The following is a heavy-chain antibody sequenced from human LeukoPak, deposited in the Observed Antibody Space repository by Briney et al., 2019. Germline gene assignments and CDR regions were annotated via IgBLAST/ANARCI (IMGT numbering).Heavy chain of an antibody. V-gene: IGHV3-11*04. CDR1: GFTFSDYY. Sequence: AGGSLRLSCAASGFTFSDYYMSWIRQAPGKGLEWVSYISSGSTTIYYADSVKGRFTISRDNSKNTLYLQMNSLRAEDTAVYYCARGGAATNPLGFDYWGQGTLVTVSS. CDR2: ISSGSTTI. J-gene: IGHJ4*02. CDR3: ARGGAATNPLGFDY. D-gene: IGHD1-26*01.